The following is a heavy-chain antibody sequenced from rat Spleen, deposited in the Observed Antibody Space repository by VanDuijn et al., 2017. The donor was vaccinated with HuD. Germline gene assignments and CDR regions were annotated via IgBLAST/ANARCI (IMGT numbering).Heavy chain of an antibody. V-gene: IGHV2-47*01. D-gene: IGHD1-1*01. CDR2: LWSNGGT. J-gene: IGHJ2*01. Sequence: QVQLKESGPGLVLPSQTLSLTCTVSGLSLTSNSVSWIRQPPGKGLEWMGVLWSNGGTDYNSAIKSRLSISRDTSKSQVFLKMNSLQTEDTAMYFCAVSGDPFDYWGQGVMVTVSS. CDR1: GLSLTSNS. CDR3: AVSGDPFDY.